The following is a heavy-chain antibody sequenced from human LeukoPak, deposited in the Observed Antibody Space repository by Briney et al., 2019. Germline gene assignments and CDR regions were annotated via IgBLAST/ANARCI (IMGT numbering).Heavy chain of an antibody. D-gene: IGHD3-16*02. V-gene: IGHV1-69*06. CDR3: ARESTFGGVIVLGEDLYWFDP. CDR1: GGTFSSYA. CDR2: IIPIFGTA. Sequence: PVKVSCKASGGTFSSYAISWVRQAPGQGLEWMGGIIPIFGTANYAQKFQGRVTITADKSTSTAYMELSSLRSEDTAVYYCARESTFGGVIVLGEDLYWFDPWGQGTLVTVSS. J-gene: IGHJ5*02.